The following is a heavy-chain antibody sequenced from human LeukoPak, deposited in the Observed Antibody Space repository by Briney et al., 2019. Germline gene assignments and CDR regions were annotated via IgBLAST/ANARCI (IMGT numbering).Heavy chain of an antibody. Sequence: SVKVSCKASGGTFSSYAISWVRQAPGQGLEWMGGIIPIFGTANYAQKFQGRVTITADKSTSTAYMELSSLRSEDTAVYYCAREDYDILTGYPRPFDIWGQGTMVTVSS. J-gene: IGHJ3*02. D-gene: IGHD3-9*01. CDR2: IIPIFGTA. V-gene: IGHV1-69*06. CDR1: GGTFSSYA. CDR3: AREDYDILTGYPRPFDI.